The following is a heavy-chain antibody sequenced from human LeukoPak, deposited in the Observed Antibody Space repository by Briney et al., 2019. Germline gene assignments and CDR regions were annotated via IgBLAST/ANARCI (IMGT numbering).Heavy chain of an antibody. J-gene: IGHJ4*02. CDR1: GGSISSSNW. CDR2: IYHSGST. CDR3: ARSPRGYSGYEYYFDY. V-gene: IGHV4-4*02. Sequence: SETLSLTCAVSGGSISSSNWWSWVRQPPGKGLEWIGEIYHSGSTNYNPSLKSRVTISVDKSKNQFSLKLSSVTAADTAVYYCARSPRGYSGYEYYFDYWGQGTLVTVSS. D-gene: IGHD5-12*01.